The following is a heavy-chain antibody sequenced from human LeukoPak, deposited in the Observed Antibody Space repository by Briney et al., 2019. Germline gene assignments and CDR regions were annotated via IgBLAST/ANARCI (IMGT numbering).Heavy chain of an antibody. CDR3: TRAVPPYCGGDCYSASDY. CDR1: GFTFRNAW. CDR2: LKSKTDGGTT. V-gene: IGHV3-15*01. D-gene: IGHD2-21*02. J-gene: IGHJ4*02. Sequence: PGGSLRLSCVASGFTFRNAWMTWVRQAPGKGLEWVGRLKSKTDGGTTDYAAPVKGRFTISRDDSKNTLYLQMNSLKTEDTAVYYCTRAVPPYCGGDCYSASDYWGQGTLVTVSS.